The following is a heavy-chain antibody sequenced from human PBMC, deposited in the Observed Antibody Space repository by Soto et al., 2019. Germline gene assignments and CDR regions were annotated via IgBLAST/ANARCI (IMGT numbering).Heavy chain of an antibody. Sequence: GGSLRLSCAASGFTFSDSAMHWVRQASGKGLEWVGRIRSKANSYATAYAASVKGRFTISRDDSKNTAYLQMNSLKTEDTAVYYCTRQSLLWFGESSPSGMDVWGQGTTVTVSS. V-gene: IGHV3-73*01. J-gene: IGHJ6*02. D-gene: IGHD3-10*01. CDR1: GFTFSDSA. CDR2: IRSKANSYAT. CDR3: TRQSLLWFGESSPSGMDV.